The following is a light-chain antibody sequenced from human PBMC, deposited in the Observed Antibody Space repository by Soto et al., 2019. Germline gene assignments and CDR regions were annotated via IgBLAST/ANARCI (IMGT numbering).Light chain of an antibody. V-gene: IGKV3-11*01. Sequence: EVVLTQSPATLSLSPGGRATLSCRASEDVDIYLAWYQQRPGQAPRLLIYDTSKRATGIPARFTGTGSGTDFTLTISCLEPEDFAVYYCQQRFSWPPWTFGQGTKVEIK. CDR3: QQRFSWPPWT. CDR2: DTS. J-gene: IGKJ1*01. CDR1: EDVDIY.